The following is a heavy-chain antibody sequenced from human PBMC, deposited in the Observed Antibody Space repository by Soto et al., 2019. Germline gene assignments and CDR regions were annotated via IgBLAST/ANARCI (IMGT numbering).Heavy chain of an antibody. V-gene: IGHV3-23*01. Sequence: PGGSLRLSCAASGFNFSNYAMSWVRQAPGKGLEWVSVIGVGGGDTYYADSVKGRFTISRDNSKNTLYLQMNSLRAEDTAVYYCAKDAGGSLGPWGQGTLVTVSS. CDR2: IGVGGGDT. D-gene: IGHD1-26*01. CDR3: AKDAGGSLGP. J-gene: IGHJ5*02. CDR1: GFNFSNYA.